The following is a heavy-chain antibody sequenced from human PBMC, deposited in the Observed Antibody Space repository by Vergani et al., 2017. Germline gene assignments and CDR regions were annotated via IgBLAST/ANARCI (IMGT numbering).Heavy chain of an antibody. CDR1: GGSFSGYY. Sequence: QVQLQQWGAGLLKPSETLSLTCAVYGGSFSGYYWSWIRQPPGEGLEWIGEINHSGSTNSNPSLKSRVTISVDTSKNQFSLKLSSVTAADTAVYYCAGGIGYQLLYSYYYYMDVWGKGTTVTVSS. CDR2: INHSGST. J-gene: IGHJ6*03. CDR3: AGGIGYQLLYSYYYYMDV. V-gene: IGHV4-34*01. D-gene: IGHD2-2*01.